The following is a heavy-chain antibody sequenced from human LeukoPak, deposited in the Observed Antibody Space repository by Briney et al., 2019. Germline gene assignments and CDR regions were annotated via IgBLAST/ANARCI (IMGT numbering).Heavy chain of an antibody. Sequence: QPGGSPRLSCAASGFTFSSYGMHWVRHAPGKGLVWVSRINSDGSSTSYADSVKGRFTISRDNAKNTLYLQMNSLRAEDTAVYYCARGPMDGADYWGQGTLVTVSS. CDR3: ARGPMDGADY. V-gene: IGHV3-74*01. J-gene: IGHJ4*02. CDR2: INSDGSST. CDR1: GFTFSSYG. D-gene: IGHD1-26*01.